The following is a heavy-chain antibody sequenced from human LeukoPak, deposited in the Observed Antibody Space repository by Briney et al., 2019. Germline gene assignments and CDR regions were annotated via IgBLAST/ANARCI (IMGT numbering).Heavy chain of an antibody. CDR3: AVDRRFKIFDY. CDR2: IKPDGSED. D-gene: IGHD5-24*01. Sequence: GGSLRLSCAASGFTFSSYSMYWVRQAPGKGLEWVASIKPDGSEDFYADSVKGRFNISRDNAKNSLFLQMTNLKAEDTAVYYCAVDRRFKIFDYWGQGTLVTVSS. CDR1: GFTFSSYS. V-gene: IGHV3-7*01. J-gene: IGHJ4*02.